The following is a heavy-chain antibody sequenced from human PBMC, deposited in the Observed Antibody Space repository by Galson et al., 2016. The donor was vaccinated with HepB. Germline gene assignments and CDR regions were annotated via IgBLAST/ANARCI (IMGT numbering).Heavy chain of an antibody. CDR1: GGSIVSSDFY. CDR2: ISYSGSI. D-gene: IGHD3-10*01. CDR3: ARQAMYRGDNLFDT. Sequence: ETLSLPCSVSGGSIVSSDFYWAWIRQAPGKGLEWIESISYSGSIFHNPSLKSRVIMSVDTAKNQFSLVLRSVTAADTAFYFCARQAMYRGDNLFDTWGQGTLVTVSS. V-gene: IGHV4-39*01. J-gene: IGHJ5*02.